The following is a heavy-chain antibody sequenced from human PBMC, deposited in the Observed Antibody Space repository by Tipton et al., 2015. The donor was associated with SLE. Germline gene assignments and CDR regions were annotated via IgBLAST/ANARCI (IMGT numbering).Heavy chain of an antibody. V-gene: IGHV1-18*01. CDR3: ASVPLSSSFDY. CDR2: ISAYNGNT. CDR1: GYTFTSYG. D-gene: IGHD6-13*01. J-gene: IGHJ4*02. Sequence: QSGPEVKKPGASVKVSCKASGYTFTSYGISWGRQAPGQGLEWMGWISAYNGNTNYAQKLQGRVTMTTDTSARTVYMELSSLRSEDTAVYYCASVPLSSSFDYWGQGTLVTVSS.